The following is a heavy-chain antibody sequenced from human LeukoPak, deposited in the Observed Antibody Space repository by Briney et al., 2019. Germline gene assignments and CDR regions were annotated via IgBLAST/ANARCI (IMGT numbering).Heavy chain of an antibody. Sequence: HAGGSLRLSCEASGFTFSTYAMSWVRQAPGKGLEWVSAIVGSGGNTFYADSVKGRFTISRDNSKNTLYLQMNSLRAEDTAVYYCAKEDRTLLDRGVIKNNYGMDVWGLGTTVTVSS. D-gene: IGHD3-10*01. CDR3: AKEDRTLLDRGVIKNNYGMDV. J-gene: IGHJ6*02. CDR2: IVGSGGNT. CDR1: GFTFSTYA. V-gene: IGHV3-23*01.